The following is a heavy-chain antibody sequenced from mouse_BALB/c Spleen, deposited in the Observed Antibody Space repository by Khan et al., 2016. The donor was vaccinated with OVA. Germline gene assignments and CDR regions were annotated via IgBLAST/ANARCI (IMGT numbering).Heavy chain of an antibody. CDR2: TNPTNGRT. CDR3: ARIKKIVATDFDY. Sequence: QVQLQQPGAELVKAGASVKMSCKASGYTFTSYWMHWVKQRPGQGLEWFAETNPTNGRTYYNEKLKSKATLTVDKSSSTAYMLLSGPTFEDSAVYYCARIKKIVATDFDYWGQGTTLTVSS. CDR1: GYTFTSYW. J-gene: IGHJ2*01. D-gene: IGHD1-1*01. V-gene: IGHV1S81*02.